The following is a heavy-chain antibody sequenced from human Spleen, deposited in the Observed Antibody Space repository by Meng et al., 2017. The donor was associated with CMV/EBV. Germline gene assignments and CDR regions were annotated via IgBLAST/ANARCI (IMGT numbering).Heavy chain of an antibody. Sequence: QVHLVQSGAEVKKPGASVKVSCKTSGHNFNNDGISWVRQAPGQGLEWMGWISGYNGNTNYAQKVQGRVTMTTDTSTTTAYMELRSLRSDDTAVYYCARVGAKMDDYGDFIFDYWGQGTLVTVSS. CDR3: ARVGAKMDDYGDFIFDY. V-gene: IGHV1-18*01. J-gene: IGHJ4*02. CDR2: ISGYNGNT. CDR1: GHNFNNDG. D-gene: IGHD4-17*01.